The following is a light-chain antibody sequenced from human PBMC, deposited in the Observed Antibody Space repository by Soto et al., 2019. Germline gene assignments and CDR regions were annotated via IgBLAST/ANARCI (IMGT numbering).Light chain of an antibody. CDR2: DAT. CDR3: QQYHALWT. CDR1: QSINSW. Sequence: DIQMTQSPSTLSASVGDRVTITCRASQSINSWLAWYQQKPGKAPNLLIYDATNLESGVQSRFSGSGSGTEFTLTIASLQPGEFATDYCQQYHALWTFGQGTKVESK. J-gene: IGKJ1*01. V-gene: IGKV1-5*01.